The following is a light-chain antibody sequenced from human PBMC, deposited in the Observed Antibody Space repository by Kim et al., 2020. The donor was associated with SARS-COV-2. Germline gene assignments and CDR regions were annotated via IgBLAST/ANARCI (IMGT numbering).Light chain of an antibody. V-gene: IGLV2-14*03. J-gene: IGLJ6*01. CDR2: DVS. Sequence: QSALTQPASVSASPGQSITISCTGTSDALYGSESVSWYQQHPGKAPKFMIYDVSFRPSGVSIRFSGSKSGNTASLIISGLQAEDEADYYCSSYTTISTCCFGSGTKLTVL. CDR3: SSYTTISTCC. CDR1: SDALYGSES.